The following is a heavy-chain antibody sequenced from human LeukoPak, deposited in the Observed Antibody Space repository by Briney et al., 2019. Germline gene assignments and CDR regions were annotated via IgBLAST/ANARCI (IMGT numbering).Heavy chain of an antibody. Sequence: SETLSLTCTVSGGSISSYYWSWIRQPPGKGLEWIGYIYYSGSTNYNPSLTSRVTISVDTSKNQCSLKLSSVTAADTGVYYCARDGCSGGSCYWNWFDPWGQGTLVTVSS. V-gene: IGHV4-59*01. J-gene: IGHJ5*02. D-gene: IGHD2-15*01. CDR3: ARDGCSGGSCYWNWFDP. CDR1: GGSISSYY. CDR2: IYYSGST.